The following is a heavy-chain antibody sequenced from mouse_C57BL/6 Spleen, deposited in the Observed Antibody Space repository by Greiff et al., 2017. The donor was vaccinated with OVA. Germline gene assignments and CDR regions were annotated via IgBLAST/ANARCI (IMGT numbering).Heavy chain of an antibody. CDR2: IRNKANNHAT. J-gene: IGHJ1*03. Sequence: EVQVVESGGGLVQPGGSMKLSCAASGFTFSDAWMDWVRQSPEKGLEWVAEIRNKANNHATYYAESVKGRFTISRDDSKSSVYLQMNSLRAEDTGIYYCTRYYGSSYDWYFDVWGTGTTVTVSS. CDR3: TRYYGSSYDWYFDV. D-gene: IGHD1-1*01. V-gene: IGHV6-6*01. CDR1: GFTFSDAW.